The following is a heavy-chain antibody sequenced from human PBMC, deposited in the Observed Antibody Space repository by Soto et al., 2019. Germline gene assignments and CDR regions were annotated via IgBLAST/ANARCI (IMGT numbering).Heavy chain of an antibody. CDR3: ARAYYYDSSGIGGDAFDI. J-gene: IGHJ3*02. CDR2: ISYDGSNK. D-gene: IGHD3-22*01. V-gene: IGHV3-30*03. Sequence: QVQLVESGGGVVQPGRSLRLSCAASGFTFSSYGMHWVRQAPGKGLEWVAVISYDGSNKYYADSVKGRFTISRDNSKNTLYLQMNSLRAEDTAVYYCARAYYYDSSGIGGDAFDIWGQGTMVTVSS. CDR1: GFTFSSYG.